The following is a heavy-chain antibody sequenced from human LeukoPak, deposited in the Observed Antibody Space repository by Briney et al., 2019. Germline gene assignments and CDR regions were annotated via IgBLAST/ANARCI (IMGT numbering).Heavy chain of an antibody. CDR2: ISSSSSYI. J-gene: IGHJ4*02. V-gene: IGHV3-21*01. CDR1: GFTFSSYS. Sequence: GGSLRLSCAASGFTFSSYSMNWVRQAPGKGLEWVSSISSSSSYIYYADSVKGRFTISRDNAKNSLYLQMNSLRAEDTAVYYCARSGDLTAMVTGPFGYWGQGTLVTVSS. D-gene: IGHD5-18*01. CDR3: ARSGDLTAMVTGPFGY.